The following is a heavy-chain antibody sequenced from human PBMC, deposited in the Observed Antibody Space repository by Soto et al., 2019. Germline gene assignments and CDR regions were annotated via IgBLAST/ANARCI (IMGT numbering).Heavy chain of an antibody. CDR1: GGSISSYY. CDR3: ARDKGGYSGYPTYNWFDP. D-gene: IGHD5-12*01. Sequence: SETLSLTCSVSGGSISSYYWNWIRQPPGKGLEWIGYIYYNGNTNYNPSLRSRVILSLDTSKNQFSLKLSSVTAADTAVYYCARDKGGYSGYPTYNWFDPWGQGTLVTVYS. CDR2: IYYNGNT. J-gene: IGHJ5*02. V-gene: IGHV4-59*01.